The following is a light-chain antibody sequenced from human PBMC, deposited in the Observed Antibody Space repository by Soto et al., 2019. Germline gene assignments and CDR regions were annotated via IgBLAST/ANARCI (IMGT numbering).Light chain of an antibody. CDR2: GAS. J-gene: IGKJ4*01. CDR1: QDISSY. V-gene: IGKV1-33*01. Sequence: DIQMTHSPSSLSASVGVRVTITCQASQDISSYLNWYQQKPGKAPKLLIYGASNLETGVPPRFSGSGSGTDFTLTISSLQPEDIATYYCQQYDNLPRLTFGGGTKVEIK. CDR3: QQYDNLPRLT.